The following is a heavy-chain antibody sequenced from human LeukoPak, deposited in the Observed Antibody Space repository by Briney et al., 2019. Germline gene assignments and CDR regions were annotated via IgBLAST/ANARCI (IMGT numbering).Heavy chain of an antibody. CDR2: ISVSSDYI. Sequence: GGSLRLSCAASGFTFSSYAMSWVRQAPGKGLEWVSSISVSSDYIHYADSVKGRFTISRDNAKNLLYLHMNSLRAEDTAVYYCARVGRIMIFGVDPFDYWGQGTLVTVTS. J-gene: IGHJ4*02. V-gene: IGHV3-21*01. D-gene: IGHD3-3*01. CDR3: ARVGRIMIFGVDPFDY. CDR1: GFTFSSYA.